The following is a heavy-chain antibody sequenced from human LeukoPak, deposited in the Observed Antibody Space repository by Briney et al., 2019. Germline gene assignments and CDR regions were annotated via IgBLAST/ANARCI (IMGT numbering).Heavy chain of an antibody. J-gene: IGHJ4*02. V-gene: IGHV1-69*04. CDR1: GGTFSSYA. D-gene: IGHD1-26*01. Sequence: ASVKVSCKASGGTFSSYAISWVRQAPGQGLEWMGRIIPIFGIANYAQKFQGRVTITADKSTSTAYMELSSLRSEDTAVYYCARKALEGAFDYWGQGTLVTVSS. CDR3: ARKALEGAFDY. CDR2: IIPIFGIA.